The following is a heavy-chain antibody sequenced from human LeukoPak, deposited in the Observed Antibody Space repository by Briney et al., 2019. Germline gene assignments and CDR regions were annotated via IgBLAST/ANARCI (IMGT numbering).Heavy chain of an antibody. CDR3: ARGAPPQLRFLEWLVFSHRRGSLGAFDI. V-gene: IGHV4-34*01. CDR2: INHSGST. CDR1: GGSFSGYY. J-gene: IGHJ3*02. Sequence: SETLSLTCAVYGGSFSGYYWSWIRQPPGKGLEWIGEINHSGSTNYNPSLKSRVTISVDTSKNQFSLKLSSVTAADTAVYYCARGAPPQLRFLEWLVFSHRRGSLGAFDIWGQGTMVTVSS. D-gene: IGHD3-3*01.